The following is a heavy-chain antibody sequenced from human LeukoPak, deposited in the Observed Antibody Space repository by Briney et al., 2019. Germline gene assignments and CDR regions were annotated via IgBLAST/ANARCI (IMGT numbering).Heavy chain of an antibody. Sequence: GGSLRLSCAVSGFTFSSYAMSWARQAPGRGLEGVSAISGSGGSTYYADSVKGRFTISRDNSKNTLYLQMNSLRAEDTAVYYCAKDDPITMIGGGGGTLVTVSS. CDR1: GFTFSSYA. CDR3: AKDDPITMIG. J-gene: IGHJ4*02. CDR2: ISGSGGST. V-gene: IGHV3-23*01. D-gene: IGHD3-22*01.